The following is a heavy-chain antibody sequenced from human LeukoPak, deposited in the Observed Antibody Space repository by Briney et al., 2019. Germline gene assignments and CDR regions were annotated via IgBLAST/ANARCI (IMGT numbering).Heavy chain of an antibody. CDR1: GFTFSSYA. Sequence: VGSLRLSCAASGFTFSSYAMSWVRQAPGKGLERVSAISGSGDITNYADSVKGRFTISRDNSKNTLYLQMNSLRAEDTAVYYCAKSDRWYYYYGMDVWGQGTTVTVSS. CDR3: AKSDRWYYYYGMDV. D-gene: IGHD5-24*01. V-gene: IGHV3-23*01. CDR2: ISGSGDIT. J-gene: IGHJ6*02.